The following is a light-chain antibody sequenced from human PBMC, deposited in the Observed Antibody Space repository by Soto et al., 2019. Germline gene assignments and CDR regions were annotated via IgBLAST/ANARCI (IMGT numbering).Light chain of an antibody. CDR3: QQYNNWWT. CDR2: GAS. Sequence: EIVMTQSPATLSVSPGERATLSCRASQSVSSNLAWYQQKPRQAPRLLIYGASTRATGIPARFSGGASGTEFILTSSRLQSEDVAVYYCQQYNNWWTFGQGTKVAIK. CDR1: QSVSSN. J-gene: IGKJ1*01. V-gene: IGKV3-15*01.